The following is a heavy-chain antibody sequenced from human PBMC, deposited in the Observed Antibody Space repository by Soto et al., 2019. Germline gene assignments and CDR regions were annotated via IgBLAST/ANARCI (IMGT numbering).Heavy chain of an antibody. CDR1: GGSIRSYY. CDR2: IYYSGST. CDR3: ARNSYYDSTGYLDY. D-gene: IGHD3-22*01. Sequence: SETLSLTCTVSGGSIRSYYWSWIRQPPGKGLEWIGYIYYSGSTSYNPSLKSRVTMSVDTSQNQFSLRLTSVTAADTAIYYCARNSYYDSTGYLDYWGQGTLVTVYS. J-gene: IGHJ4*02. V-gene: IGHV4-59*01.